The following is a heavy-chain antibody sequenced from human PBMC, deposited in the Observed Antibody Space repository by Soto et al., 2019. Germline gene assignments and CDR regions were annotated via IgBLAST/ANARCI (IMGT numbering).Heavy chain of an antibody. Sequence: GGSLRLSCAASGFTVSSNYMSWVRQAPGKGLEWVSVIYSGGSTYYADSVKGRFTISRDNSKNTLYLQMNSLRAEDTAVYYCAAKGIAAGHDAFDIWGQGTMVTVSS. V-gene: IGHV3-53*01. D-gene: IGHD6-25*01. CDR2: IYSGGST. CDR3: AAKGIAAGHDAFDI. CDR1: GFTVSSNY. J-gene: IGHJ3*02.